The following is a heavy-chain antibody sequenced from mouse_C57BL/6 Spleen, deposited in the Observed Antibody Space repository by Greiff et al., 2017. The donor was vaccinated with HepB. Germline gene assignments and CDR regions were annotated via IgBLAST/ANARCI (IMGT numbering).Heavy chain of an antibody. V-gene: IGHV1-82*01. Sequence: VQLVESGPELVKPGASVKISCKASGYAFSSSWMNWVKQRPGKGLEWIGRIYPGDGDTNYNGKFKGKATLTADKSSSTAYMQLSSLTSEDSAVYFCARWYYGRSDRFAYWGKGTLVTVSA. CDR1: GYAFSSSW. J-gene: IGHJ3*01. CDR2: IYPGDGDT. CDR3: ARWYYGRSDRFAY. D-gene: IGHD1-1*01.